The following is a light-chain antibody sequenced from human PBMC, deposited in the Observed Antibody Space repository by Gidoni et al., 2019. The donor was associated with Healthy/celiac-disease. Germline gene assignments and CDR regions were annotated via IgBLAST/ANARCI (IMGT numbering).Light chain of an antibody. CDR2: DAS. V-gene: IGKV3-11*01. Sequence: EIVLTQYPATLSLSPGERATLSCRASQSVSSYLAWYQQKPGQAPRLLIYDASNRATGIPARFSGSGSGTDFTLTISSLEPEDFAVYYCQQRSNWLSLTFGGGTKAEIK. CDR1: QSVSSY. J-gene: IGKJ4*01. CDR3: QQRSNWLSLT.